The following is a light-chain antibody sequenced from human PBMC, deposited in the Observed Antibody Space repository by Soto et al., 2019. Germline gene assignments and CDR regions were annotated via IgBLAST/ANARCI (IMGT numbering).Light chain of an antibody. CDR1: QSVSSN. J-gene: IGKJ1*01. CDR3: QQYNNWPPWT. V-gene: IGKV3-15*01. CDR2: GAS. Sequence: EIVMTQSPATLSVSPGERASLSCRASQSVSSNLAWYQYTPDQAPRLLIYGASTRATGIPARFSGSGSGTEFTLTISSLQSEDFAVYYCQQYNNWPPWTFGQGTKVEIK.